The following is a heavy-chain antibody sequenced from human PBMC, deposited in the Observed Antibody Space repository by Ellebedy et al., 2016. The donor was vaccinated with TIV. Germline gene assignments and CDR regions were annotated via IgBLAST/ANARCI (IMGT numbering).Heavy chain of an antibody. CDR2: INSDGSDT. CDR1: GFTFNTYY. D-gene: IGHD3-16*01. V-gene: IGHV3-74*01. J-gene: IGHJ4*02. CDR3: ASPYRGRFDY. Sequence: GGSLRLXXAASGFTFNTYYMHWVRQAPGKGLVWVSRINSDGSDTTYADSVKGRFTISRDNAKSSLYLQMNSLRAEDTAVYYCASPYRGRFDYWGPGTLVTVSS.